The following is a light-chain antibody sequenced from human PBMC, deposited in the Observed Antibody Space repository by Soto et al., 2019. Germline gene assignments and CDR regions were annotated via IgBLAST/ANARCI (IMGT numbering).Light chain of an antibody. Sequence: IRMTQSPSSFSASTGDRVTITCRASQTISSWLAWYQQKPGKAPKLLIYKASTLKSGVPSRFSGSGSGTEFTLTISSLQPDDFATYYCQQYDSYPLTFGGGTKVDIK. J-gene: IGKJ4*01. CDR2: KAS. CDR1: QTISSW. V-gene: IGKV1-5*03. CDR3: QQYDSYPLT.